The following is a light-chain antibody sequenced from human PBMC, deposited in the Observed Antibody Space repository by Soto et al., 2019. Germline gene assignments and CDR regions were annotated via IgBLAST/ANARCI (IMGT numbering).Light chain of an antibody. Sequence: EIVLTQSPATLSLSPGERATLSCRASQSVSSYLAWYQQKPGQAPRLLIYDASNRATGIPARFSGSGSGTDITLTISSLEPEDFAVYYCQRRSNWRFTFGPGTKVDIK. CDR1: QSVSSY. CDR2: DAS. V-gene: IGKV3-11*01. CDR3: QRRSNWRFT. J-gene: IGKJ3*01.